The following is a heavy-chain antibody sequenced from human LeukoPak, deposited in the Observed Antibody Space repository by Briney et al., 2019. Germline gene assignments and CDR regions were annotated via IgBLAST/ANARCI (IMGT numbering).Heavy chain of an antibody. CDR1: GFTFSSFA. CDR2: TSFDGSNK. CDR3: ARDRLYYYDSSGYFASTFDY. V-gene: IGHV3-30-3*01. D-gene: IGHD3-22*01. J-gene: IGHJ4*02. Sequence: GGSLRLSCSASGFTFSSFAMHWVRQAPGKGLEWVAVTSFDGSNKYSAGSVTGRFTISRDNSKNTLYLHMHSLRAEDTAVYYCARDRLYYYDSSGYFASTFDYWGQGALVTVSS.